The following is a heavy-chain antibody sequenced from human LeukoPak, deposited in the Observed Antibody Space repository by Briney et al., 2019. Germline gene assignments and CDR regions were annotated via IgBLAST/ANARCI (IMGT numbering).Heavy chain of an antibody. Sequence: GGSLRLSCAASGFTISSNYMSWVRQAPGKGLEWVSVIYSGGSTYYADSVKGRFTISRDNSKNTLYLQMNSLRAEDTAVYYCASGSGTYRTPYYYMDVWGTGTTVTVSS. J-gene: IGHJ6*03. CDR2: IYSGGST. V-gene: IGHV3-53*01. D-gene: IGHD3-10*01. CDR1: GFTISSNY. CDR3: ASGSGTYRTPYYYMDV.